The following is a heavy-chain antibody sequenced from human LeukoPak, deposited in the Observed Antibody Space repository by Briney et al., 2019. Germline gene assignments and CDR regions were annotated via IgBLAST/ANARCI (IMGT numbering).Heavy chain of an antibody. CDR2: ISGSGGST. V-gene: IGHV3-23*01. J-gene: IGHJ4*02. CDR3: VKAVYYGGNLRYFDY. D-gene: IGHD4-23*01. CDR1: GFTFSSYA. Sequence: GGSLRLSCAASGFTFSSYAMSWVRQAPGKGLEWVSAISGSGGSTYYADSVKGRFTISRDNSKNTLYLQMNSLRAEDTAVYYCVKAVYYGGNLRYFDYWGQGTLVTVSS.